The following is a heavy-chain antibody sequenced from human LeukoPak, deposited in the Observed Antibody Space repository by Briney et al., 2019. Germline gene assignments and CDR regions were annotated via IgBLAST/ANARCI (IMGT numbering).Heavy chain of an antibody. CDR3: ASQGPGIAAAGTMSDY. D-gene: IGHD6-13*01. J-gene: IGHJ4*02. CDR2: IIPILGIA. CDR1: GGTFSSYA. Sequence: ASVKVSCKASGGTFSSYAISWVRQAPGQGLEWMGRIIPILGIANYAQKFQGRVTITADKSTSTAYMELSSLRSEDTAVYYCASQGPGIAAAGTMSDYWGQGTLVTVSS. V-gene: IGHV1-69*04.